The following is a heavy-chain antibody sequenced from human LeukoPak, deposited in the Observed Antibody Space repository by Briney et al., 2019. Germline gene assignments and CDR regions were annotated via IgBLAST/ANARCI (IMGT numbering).Heavy chain of an antibody. Sequence: PGQSLKISSKAPGYRLTTYWIAWVRQTPGKGLEWMGIIYPGNSDTRYSPSFQGKVTISTDKSISTAYLQWSSLRASDTAMYYCARAEEHGDYVHDAFYIWGQGTMVTVSS. J-gene: IGHJ3*02. D-gene: IGHD4-17*01. V-gene: IGHV5-51*01. CDR3: ARAEEHGDYVHDAFYI. CDR1: GYRLTTYW. CDR2: IYPGNSDT.